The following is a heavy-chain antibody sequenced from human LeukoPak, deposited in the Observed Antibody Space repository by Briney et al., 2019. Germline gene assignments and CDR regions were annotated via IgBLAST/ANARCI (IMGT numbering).Heavy chain of an antibody. Sequence: PSETLSLTCAVYGGSFSGYYWSWIRQPPGKGLEWIGYIYYSGSTNYNPSLKSRVTISVDTSKNQFSLKLSSVTAADTAVYYCAREDVYYDFWSGYYHGAYGMDVWGQGTTVTVSS. CDR3: AREDVYYDFWSGYYHGAYGMDV. V-gene: IGHV4-59*01. D-gene: IGHD3-3*01. CDR1: GGSFSGYY. CDR2: IYYSGST. J-gene: IGHJ6*02.